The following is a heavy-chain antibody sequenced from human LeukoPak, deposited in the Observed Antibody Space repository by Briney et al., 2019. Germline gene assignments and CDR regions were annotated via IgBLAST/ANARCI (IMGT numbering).Heavy chain of an antibody. D-gene: IGHD3-22*01. J-gene: IGHJ4*02. CDR1: GFTFSSYG. Sequence: GGSLRLSGAASGFTFSSYGMHWVRQAPGKGLGWGAVIWYDGSNKYYADSVKGRFTISRDNSKNTLYLQMNSLRAEDTAVYYCARDYYYDSSGSPFDYWGQGTLVTVSS. V-gene: IGHV3-33*01. CDR2: IWYDGSNK. CDR3: ARDYYYDSSGSPFDY.